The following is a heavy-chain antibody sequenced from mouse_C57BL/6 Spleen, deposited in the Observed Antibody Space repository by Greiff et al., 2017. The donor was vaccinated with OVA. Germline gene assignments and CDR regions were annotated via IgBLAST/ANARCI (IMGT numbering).Heavy chain of an antibody. V-gene: IGHV5-6*01. D-gene: IGHD4-1*01. CDR1: GFTFSSYG. Sequence: EVKLMESGGDLVKPGGSLKLSCAASGFTFSSYGMSWVRQTPDKRLEWVATISSGGSYTYYPDSVKGRITISRDNAKNTLYLQMSSLKSEDTAMYYCARSLTGKGYFDYWGQGTTLTVSS. CDR2: ISSGGSYT. CDR3: ARSLTGKGYFDY. J-gene: IGHJ2*01.